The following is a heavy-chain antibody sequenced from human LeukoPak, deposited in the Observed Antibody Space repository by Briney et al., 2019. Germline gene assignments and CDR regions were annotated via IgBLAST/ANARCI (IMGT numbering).Heavy chain of an antibody. J-gene: IGHJ4*02. V-gene: IGHV4-31*03. CDR1: GGSISSGGYY. Sequence: SETLSLTCTVSGGSISSGGYYWSWIRQHPGKGLEWIGYIYYSGSTYYNPSLKSRVTISVDTSKNQFSLKLSSVTAADTAVYYCTRQYYYDSSGHSDYFDYWGQGTLVTVSS. D-gene: IGHD3-22*01. CDR2: IYYSGST. CDR3: TRQYYYDSSGHSDYFDY.